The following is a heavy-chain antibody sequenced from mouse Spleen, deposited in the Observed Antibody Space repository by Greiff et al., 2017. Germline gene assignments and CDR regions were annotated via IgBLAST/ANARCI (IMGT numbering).Heavy chain of an antibody. D-gene: IGHD2-5*01. CDR2: IYPGSGNT. CDR1: GYTFTDYY. V-gene: IGHV1-76*01. CDR3: ARCSNYLYFDY. J-gene: IGHJ2*01. Sequence: VQLQQSGAELVRPGASVKLSCKASGYTFTDYYINWVKQRPGQGLEWIARIYPGSGNTYYNEKFKGKATLTAEKSSSTAYMQLSSLTSEDSAVYFCARCSNYLYFDYWGQGTTLTVSS.